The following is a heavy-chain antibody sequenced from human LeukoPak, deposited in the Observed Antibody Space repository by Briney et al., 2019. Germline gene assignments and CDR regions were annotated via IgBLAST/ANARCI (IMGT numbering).Heavy chain of an antibody. J-gene: IGHJ4*02. CDR3: ASRDPCSGGTCYGLHY. Sequence: GGSLRLSCAASGFTFSRYTMRWVRQAPGKGLEWVADISYDGSTKNYADSVKGRLTVSRDNSKNTLYLQMNSLRGEDTAIYYCASRDPCSGGTCYGLHYWGQGTLVTVSS. V-gene: IGHV3-30-3*01. D-gene: IGHD2-15*01. CDR2: ISYDGSTK. CDR1: GFTFSRYT.